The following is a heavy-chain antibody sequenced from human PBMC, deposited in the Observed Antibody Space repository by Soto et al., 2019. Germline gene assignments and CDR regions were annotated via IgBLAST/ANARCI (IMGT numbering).Heavy chain of an antibody. Sequence: GGSLRLSRAASGLIFSDVWMTWVRQAPGKGLEWVGRIKTKPDDGTIDYAAPVRGRFTISRDDSKNTLYLQMTSLTPDDTGVYYCTTSNLGVDFWGPGTLVTVS. J-gene: IGHJ4*02. D-gene: IGHD1-1*01. CDR1: GLIFSDVW. CDR3: TTSNLGVDF. CDR2: IKTKPDDGTI. V-gene: IGHV3-15*01.